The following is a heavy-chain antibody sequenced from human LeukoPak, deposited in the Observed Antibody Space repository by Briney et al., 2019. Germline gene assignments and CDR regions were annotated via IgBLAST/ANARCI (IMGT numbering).Heavy chain of an antibody. J-gene: IGHJ5*02. D-gene: IGHD5-18*01. CDR3: ARDRRYSYGYEGWFDP. CDR2: CDPEDGET. CDR1: GYTLTELS. V-gene: IGHV1-24*01. Sequence: ASVKVSCKVSGYTLTELSMHWVRQAPGNGLEWMGGCDPEDGETIYAQKFQGRVTMTRDTSISTAYMELSRLRSDDTAVYYCARDRRYSYGYEGWFDPWGQGTLVTVSS.